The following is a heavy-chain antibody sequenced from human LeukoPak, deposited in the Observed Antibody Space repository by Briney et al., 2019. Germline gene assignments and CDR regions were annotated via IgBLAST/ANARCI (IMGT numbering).Heavy chain of an antibody. D-gene: IGHD1-1*01. CDR2: ISYDGSNK. V-gene: IGHV3-30*03. CDR3: ARDFSRGTVDY. Sequence: GGSLRLSCAASGFTFSSYGMHWVRQAPGKGLEWVAVISYDGSNKYYADSVKGRFTISRDNAKNSLYLQMNSLRAEDTAVYYCARDFSRGTVDYWGQGTLVTVSS. J-gene: IGHJ4*02. CDR1: GFTFSSYG.